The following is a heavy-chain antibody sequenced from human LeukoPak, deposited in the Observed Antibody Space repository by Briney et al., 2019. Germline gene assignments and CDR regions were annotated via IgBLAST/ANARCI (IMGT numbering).Heavy chain of an antibody. CDR3: ARVDASSLAVHY. CDR2: INPNSGGT. CDR1: GHTFTGCF. D-gene: IGHD6-19*01. J-gene: IGHJ4*02. V-gene: IGHV1-2*02. Sequence: ASVKVSCKTSGHTFTGCFLNWVRQAPGQGLEWMGRINPNSGGTNCGQKFQDRVTLTRDTSIATAYMELTGLTSDDTAVYYCARVDASSLAVHYWGQGTLVTVSS.